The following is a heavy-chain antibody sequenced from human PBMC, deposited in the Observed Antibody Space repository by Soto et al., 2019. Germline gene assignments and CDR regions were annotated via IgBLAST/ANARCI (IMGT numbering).Heavy chain of an antibody. V-gene: IGHV4-30-4*01. Sequence: QVQLQESGPGLVKPSQTLSLTCTVSGGSLSSGDYYWRWIRQPPGKFLEWIGYIYYSGSTHHNPYLKRRVTISLDTSKNQFALKLSSVTAADTAVYYCARTPFGADSSGWGRWFDPWGQGTLVTVSS. CDR1: GGSLSSGDYY. CDR2: IYYSGST. J-gene: IGHJ5*02. CDR3: ARTPFGADSSGWGRWFDP. D-gene: IGHD3-22*01.